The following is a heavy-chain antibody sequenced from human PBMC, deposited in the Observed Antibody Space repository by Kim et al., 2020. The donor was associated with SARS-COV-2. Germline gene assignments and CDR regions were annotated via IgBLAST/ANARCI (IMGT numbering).Heavy chain of an antibody. D-gene: IGHD2-21*01. CDR2: IKQDGSEK. CDR1: GFTFSSYW. Sequence: GGSLRLSCAASGFTFSSYWMSWVRQAPGKGLEWVANIKQDGSEKYYVDSVKGRFTISRDNAKNSLYLQMNSLRAAETAVYDYARDSPILSTILIWYFDL. CDR3: ARDSPILSTILIWYFDL. V-gene: IGHV3-7*03. J-gene: IGHJ2*01.